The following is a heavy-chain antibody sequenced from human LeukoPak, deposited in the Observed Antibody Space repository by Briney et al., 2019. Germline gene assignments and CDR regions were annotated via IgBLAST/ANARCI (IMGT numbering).Heavy chain of an antibody. CDR1: GFTFSSYS. J-gene: IGHJ4*02. Sequence: GGSLRLSCAASGFTFSSYSMNWVRQAPGKGLEWVSSISSSSSYIYYADSVKGRFTISRDNAKNSLYLQMNSLRAEDTAVYYCARAGRIAVAGTDYWGQGTLVTVPS. V-gene: IGHV3-21*01. CDR3: ARAGRIAVAGTDY. CDR2: ISSSSSYI. D-gene: IGHD6-19*01.